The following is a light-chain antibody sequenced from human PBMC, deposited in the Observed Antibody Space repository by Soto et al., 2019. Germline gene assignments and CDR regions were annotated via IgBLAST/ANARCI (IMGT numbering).Light chain of an antibody. CDR1: SSDVGIYNY. Sequence: QSVLTQPASVSGSPGQSIAISCTGSSSDVGIYNYASWYQQHPAKVPKLSIYEVSNRPSGVSNRFSGSKSGNTASLTISGLQAEDEADYYCSSYTTSGTRVFGTGTKLTVL. CDR2: EVS. J-gene: IGLJ1*01. V-gene: IGLV2-14*01. CDR3: SSYTTSGTRV.